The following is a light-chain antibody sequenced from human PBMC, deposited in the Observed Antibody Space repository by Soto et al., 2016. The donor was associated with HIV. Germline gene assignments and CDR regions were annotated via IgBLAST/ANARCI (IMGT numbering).Light chain of an antibody. CDR1: QSISSY. J-gene: IGKJ5*01. Sequence: DIQMTQSPSSLSASVGDRVTITCRASQSISSYLNWYQQKPGKAPKLLIYAASSLQSGVPSRFSGSASGTDFSLTISNLQPEDFATYYCQQSDSIPLTFGQGTRVE. V-gene: IGKV1-39*01. CDR2: AAS. CDR3: QQSDSIPLT.